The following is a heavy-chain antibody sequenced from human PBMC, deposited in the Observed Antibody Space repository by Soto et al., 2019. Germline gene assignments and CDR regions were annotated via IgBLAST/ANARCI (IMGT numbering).Heavy chain of an antibody. CDR3: ARGHCSSTSCYYYYYYGMDV. V-gene: IGHV4-31*03. D-gene: IGHD2-2*01. J-gene: IGHJ6*02. CDR1: GGSISSGGYY. CDR2: IYYSGST. Sequence: PSETLSLTCTVSGGSISSGGYYWSWIRQHPGKGLEWIGYIYYSGSTYYNPSLKSRVTISVDTSKNQFSLKLSSVTAADTAVYYRARGHCSSTSCYYYYYYGMDVWGQGTTVTVSS.